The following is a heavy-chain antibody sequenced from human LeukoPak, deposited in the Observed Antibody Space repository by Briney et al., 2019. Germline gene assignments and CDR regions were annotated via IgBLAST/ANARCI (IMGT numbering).Heavy chain of an antibody. CDR2: ISYDASYT. CDR1: GFSVSDHG. CDR3: ARAYCINTRCGLDV. V-gene: IGHV3-30*03. Sequence: GGSLRLSCAASGFSVSDHGFHWVRLAPGKGLEWMTFISYDASYTYYKDSLKGRFTVSRDISRDTVYLQMNSLRTEDTAVYYCARAYCINTRCGLDVWGPGTTVTVSS. D-gene: IGHD2/OR15-2a*01. J-gene: IGHJ6*02.